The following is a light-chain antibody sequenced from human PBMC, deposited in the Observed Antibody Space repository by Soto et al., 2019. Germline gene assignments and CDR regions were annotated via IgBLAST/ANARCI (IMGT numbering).Light chain of an antibody. Sequence: QSVLTQSPSASGTPGQRVTISCSGSSSNIGSNAVSWYQQLPGTAPKLLINSDNQRPSGVPDRFSGSKSGTSASLAISGLQSEDEAHYYCAAWDASLTVVFGGGTQLTVL. CDR1: SSNIGSNA. CDR3: AAWDASLTVV. CDR2: SDN. V-gene: IGLV1-44*01. J-gene: IGLJ2*01.